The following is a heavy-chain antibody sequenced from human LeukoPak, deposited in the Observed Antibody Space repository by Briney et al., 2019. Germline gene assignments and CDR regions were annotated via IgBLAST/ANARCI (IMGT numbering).Heavy chain of an antibody. V-gene: IGHV1-2*02. CDR2: INPSSGDT. CDR1: GYTLTGYY. D-gene: IGHD3-3*01. J-gene: IGHJ6*03. CDR3: ARGAAGFLDYMDV. Sequence: ASVKVSCKASGYTLTGYYMHWVRLAPGQGLEWMEWINPSSGDTNYAQKFQGRVTMTRDTSISTAYMELSRLRSDDTAVYYCARGAAGFLDYMDVWGKGTTVTVSS.